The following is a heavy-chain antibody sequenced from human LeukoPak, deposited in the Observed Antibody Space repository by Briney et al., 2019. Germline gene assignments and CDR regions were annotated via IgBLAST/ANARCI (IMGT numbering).Heavy chain of an antibody. D-gene: IGHD5-18*01. CDR2: MNPNSGNT. J-gene: IGHJ4*02. Sequence: ASVKVSCKASGYTFTSYDINWVRQATGQGLEWMGWMNPNSGNTGYAQKFQGRVTITRNTSISTAYMELSSLRSEDTAVYYCAKDQERGYSYGIDYWGQGTLVTVSS. CDR1: GYTFTSYD. V-gene: IGHV1-8*03. CDR3: AKDQERGYSYGIDY.